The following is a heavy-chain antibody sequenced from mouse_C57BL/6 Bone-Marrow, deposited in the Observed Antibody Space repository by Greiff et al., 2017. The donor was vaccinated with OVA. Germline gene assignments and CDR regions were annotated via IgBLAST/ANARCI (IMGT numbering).Heavy chain of an antibody. J-gene: IGHJ4*01. V-gene: IGHV1-26*01. CDR1: GYTFTDYY. Sequence: EVQLLQSGPELVKPGASVKISCKASGYTFTDYYMNWVKQSHGKSLEWIGDINPNNGGTSYNQKCKGKATLTVDKSSSTAYMELRSLTSEDSAVYYCARGVYAMDYWGQGTSVTVSS. CDR2: INPNNGGT. CDR3: ARGVYAMDY.